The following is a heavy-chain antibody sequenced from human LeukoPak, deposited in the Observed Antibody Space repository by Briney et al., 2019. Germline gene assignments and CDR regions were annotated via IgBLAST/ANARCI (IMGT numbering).Heavy chain of an antibody. CDR1: GFSFSDFY. D-gene: IGHD3-10*01. CDR3: ARGSSSYYGLDV. Sequence: GGSLRLSCAASGFSFSDFYMNWIRQAPGQGLGWVSYISNGGHHIYYADSVKGRFTISRDNVKKSLYLQMNSLRVEDTAVYYCARGSSSYYGLDVWGQGTTVTVSS. V-gene: IGHV3-11*01. J-gene: IGHJ6*02. CDR2: ISNGGHHI.